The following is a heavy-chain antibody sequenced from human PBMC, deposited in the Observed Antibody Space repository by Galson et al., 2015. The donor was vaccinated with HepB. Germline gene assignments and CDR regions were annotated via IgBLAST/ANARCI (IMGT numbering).Heavy chain of an antibody. D-gene: IGHD5-18*01. Sequence: SETLSLTCTVSGGSISSYYWSWIRQPPGKGLEWIGYIYYSGSTNYNPSLKSRVTISVDTSKNQFSLKLSSVTAADTAVYYCARQGYSYGIGYWGQGTLVTVSS. CDR2: IYYSGST. V-gene: IGHV4-59*08. CDR3: ARQGYSYGIGY. J-gene: IGHJ4*02. CDR1: GGSISSYY.